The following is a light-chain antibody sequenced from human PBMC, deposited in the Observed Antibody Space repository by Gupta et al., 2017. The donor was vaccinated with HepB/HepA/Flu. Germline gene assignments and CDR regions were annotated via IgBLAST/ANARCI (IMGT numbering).Light chain of an antibody. V-gene: IGLV7-43*01. Sequence: QTVVTQEPSLTVSPGGTVTLTCASSTVAVTSGYYPNWFQQKPGQAPMALMYSTSNKHSCTPACASSSGLGATVTMTRSHVEAEDDYYYYSQPYYDAARVFGGGTKLTVL. CDR2: STS. CDR1: TVAVTSGYY. J-gene: IGLJ3*02. CDR3: QPYYDAARV.